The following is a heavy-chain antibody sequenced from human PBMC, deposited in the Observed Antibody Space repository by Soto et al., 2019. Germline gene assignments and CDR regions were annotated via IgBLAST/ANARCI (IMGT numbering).Heavy chain of an antibody. V-gene: IGHV3-30*18. CDR1: GFTFSSYG. J-gene: IGHJ6*02. D-gene: IGHD3-3*01. CDR3: AKDYYDFWSGYLGYYYGMDV. CDR2: ISYDGSNK. Sequence: GGSLRLSCAASGFTFSSYGMHWVRQAPGKGLEWVAVISYDGSNKYYADSVKGRFTISRDNSKNTLYLQMNSLRAEDTAVYYCAKDYYDFWSGYLGYYYGMDVWGQGTTVTAP.